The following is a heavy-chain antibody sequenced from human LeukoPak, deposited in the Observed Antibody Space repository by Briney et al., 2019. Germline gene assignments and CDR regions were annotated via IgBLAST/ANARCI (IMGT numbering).Heavy chain of an antibody. Sequence: SETLSLTCSVSGGSISGYYWSWIRQPPGKGLEWIGYVIYSGSTNYNPSFKSRATIPIDTSKNQFSLKLSSVTAADTAVYYCARGPSSQGLGYWGQGTLVTVSS. V-gene: IGHV4-59*12. J-gene: IGHJ4*02. CDR2: VIYSGST. CDR1: GGSISGYY. CDR3: ARGPSSQGLGY. D-gene: IGHD2-2*01.